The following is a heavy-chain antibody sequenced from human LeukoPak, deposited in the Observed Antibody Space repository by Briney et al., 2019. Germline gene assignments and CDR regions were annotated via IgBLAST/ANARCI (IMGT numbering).Heavy chain of an antibody. CDR3: ARVLVVVPAAMLGY. D-gene: IGHD2-2*01. V-gene: IGHV1-2*02. CDR1: GYTFTCYY. CDR2: INPNSGGT. J-gene: IGHJ4*02. Sequence: ASVKVSCKASGYTFTCYYMHWVRQAPGQGLEWMGWINPNSGGTNYAQKFQGRVTMTRDTSISTAYMELSRLRSDDTAVYYCARVLVVVPAAMLGYWGQGTLVTVSS.